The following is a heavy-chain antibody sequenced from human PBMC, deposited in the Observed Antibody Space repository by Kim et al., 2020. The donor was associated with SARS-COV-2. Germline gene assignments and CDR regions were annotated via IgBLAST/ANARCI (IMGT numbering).Heavy chain of an antibody. CDR3: AKRTPFGGSYSPYYFDY. D-gene: IGHD3-10*01. CDR2: ISGSGGST. J-gene: IGHJ4*02. V-gene: IGHV3-23*01. Sequence: GGSLRLSCAASGFTFSSYAMSWVRQAPGKGLEWVSAISGSGGSTYYADSVKGRFTISRDNSKTTLYLQMNSLRAEDTAVYYCAKRTPFGGSYSPYYFDYWGQGTLVTVSS. CDR1: GFTFSSYA.